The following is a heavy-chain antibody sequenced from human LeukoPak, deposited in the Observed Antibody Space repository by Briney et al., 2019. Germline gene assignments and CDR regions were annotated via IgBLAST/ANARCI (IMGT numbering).Heavy chain of an antibody. V-gene: IGHV4-59*08. CDR1: GGSISGYY. Sequence: SETLSLTCTVSGGSISGYYWSWIRQPPGKGLEWIGYIYDSGNISYKPSLKSRVTISVDTSKNQFSLKLSSVTAADTAVYYCARHQGGNYYGMGVWGQGTTVTVSS. J-gene: IGHJ6*02. CDR2: IYDSGNI. CDR3: ARHQGGNYYGMGV.